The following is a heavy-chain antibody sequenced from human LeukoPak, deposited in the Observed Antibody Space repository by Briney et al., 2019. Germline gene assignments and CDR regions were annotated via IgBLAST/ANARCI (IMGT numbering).Heavy chain of an antibody. CDR3: ARHLWDYHDSSGYVDAFHI. D-gene: IGHD3-22*01. J-gene: IGHJ3*02. CDR2: ISAYNGNT. CDR1: GYRFTSYW. V-gene: IGHV1-18*04. Sequence: GESLQISCKGSGYRFTSYWSGWVRQAPGQGLEWMGWISAYNGNTNYAQKLQGRVTMTTDTSMSTAYMEMMSLRSDDTAVYYCARHLWDYHDSSGYVDAFHIWGQGTMVTVSS.